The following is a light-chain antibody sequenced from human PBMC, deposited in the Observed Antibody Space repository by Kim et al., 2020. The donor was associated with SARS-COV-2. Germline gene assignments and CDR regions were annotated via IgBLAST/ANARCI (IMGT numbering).Light chain of an antibody. CDR2: GAS. J-gene: IGKJ4*01. Sequence: EIVMTQSPATLSVSPGERATLSCRASQSINRNLAWYQQKPGQPPRLLIYGASTRATGIPSRFSGSGSETEFTLTISSLQSEDFAVFFCQQYNNWPLTFAGGTKLEI. CDR3: QQYNNWPLT. CDR1: QSINRN. V-gene: IGKV3-15*01.